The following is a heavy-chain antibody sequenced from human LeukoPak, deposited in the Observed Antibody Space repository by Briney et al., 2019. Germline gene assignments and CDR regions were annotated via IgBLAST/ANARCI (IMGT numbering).Heavy chain of an antibody. CDR1: GFTFTHYA. CDR2: ISYDGSNK. V-gene: IGHV3-30*03. J-gene: IGHJ4*02. CDR3: ARAAHYYDSSGNDY. D-gene: IGHD3-22*01. Sequence: GGSLRLSCAASGFTFTHYAMHWVRQTPGKGLEWVAVISYDGSNKYYADSVKGRFTISRDNAKNSLYLQMNSLRAEDTAVYYCARAAHYYDSSGNDYWGQGTLVTVSS.